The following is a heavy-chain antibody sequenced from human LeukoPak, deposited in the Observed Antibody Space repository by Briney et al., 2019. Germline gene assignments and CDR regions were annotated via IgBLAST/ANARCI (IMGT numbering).Heavy chain of an antibody. Sequence: PGGSLRLSCAGSGFTLSNAWMNWVRQAPGKGLEWVGRIKSKTDGGTTDYAAHLKGRFTISRDDSKNTLYLQMNSLKTEDTAVYYCTTDRAAYGDYWGQGTLVTVSS. J-gene: IGHJ4*02. CDR3: TTDRAAYGDY. CDR1: GFTLSNAW. CDR2: IKSKTDGGTT. V-gene: IGHV3-15*01. D-gene: IGHD2-15*01.